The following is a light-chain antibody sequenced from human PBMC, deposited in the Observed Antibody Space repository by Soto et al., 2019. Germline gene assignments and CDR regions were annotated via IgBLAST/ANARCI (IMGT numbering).Light chain of an antibody. CDR3: QQADSFTIT. J-gene: IGKJ5*01. CDR2: AAF. V-gene: IGKV1-12*01. Sequence: DIQMTQSPSSVSSSLGDRVTISCRASEDINGRLAWYQQKPGNAPKLLIYAAFILQSGVPSRFSGYGSGTDFTLSISSLKTEDFATYYCQQADSFTITFGQGTRLEIK. CDR1: EDINGR.